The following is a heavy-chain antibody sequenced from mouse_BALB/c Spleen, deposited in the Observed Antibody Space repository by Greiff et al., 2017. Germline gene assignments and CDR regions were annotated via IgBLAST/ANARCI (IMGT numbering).Heavy chain of an antibody. J-gene: IGHJ3*01. D-gene: IGHD2-1*01. Sequence: EVNLVESGPGLVKPSQSLSLTCTVTGYSITSDYAWNWIRQFPGNKLEWMGYISYSGSTSYNPSLKSRISITRDTSKNQFFLQLNSVTTEDTATYYCARFKGNYEAWFAYWGQGTLVTVSA. CDR2: ISYSGST. CDR3: ARFKGNYEAWFAY. CDR1: GYSITSDYA. V-gene: IGHV3-2*02.